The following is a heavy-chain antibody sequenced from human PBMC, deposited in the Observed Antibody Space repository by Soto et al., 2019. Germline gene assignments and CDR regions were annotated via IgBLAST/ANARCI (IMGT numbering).Heavy chain of an antibody. J-gene: IGHJ4*02. Sequence: EVHLVESGGGLVQPGGSLRLSCAASGFIFSTYWMHWVRQAPGKGPVWVSRISGDGSGTTYAHFVKGRFTISRDNAKNTLYLQMNSLGAEDTAIYYCARVYYYDSSVDRHFDNWGQGALVTVSS. CDR2: ISGDGSGT. D-gene: IGHD3-22*01. CDR1: GFIFSTYW. CDR3: ARVYYYDSSVDRHFDN. V-gene: IGHV3-74*03.